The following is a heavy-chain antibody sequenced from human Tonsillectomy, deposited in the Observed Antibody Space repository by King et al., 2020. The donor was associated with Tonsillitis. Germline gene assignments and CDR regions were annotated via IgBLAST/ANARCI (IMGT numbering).Heavy chain of an antibody. CDR1: GFTFTNYG. CDR2: IRYDGSEK. V-gene: IGHV3-30*02. D-gene: IGHD1-26*01. CDR3: AKGEVGTTLDYFDY. J-gene: IGHJ4*02. Sequence: VQLVESGGGVVQPGGSLRLSCAASGFTFTNYGIHWVRQAPGKGLEWVAFIRYDGSEKYYADSVKGRFTVSRDNSRNTLFLQINSLSAEDTALYYCAKGEVGTTLDYFDYWGQGTLVTVSS.